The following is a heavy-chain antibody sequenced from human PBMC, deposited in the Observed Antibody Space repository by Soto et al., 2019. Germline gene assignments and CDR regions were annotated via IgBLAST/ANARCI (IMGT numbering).Heavy chain of an antibody. D-gene: IGHD3-3*01. Sequence: GGSLRLSYAASGFTFSSYGMHWVRQAPGKGLEWVAVIWYDGSNKYYADSVKGRFTISRDNSKNTLYLQMNSLRAEDTAVYYCARDRISITIFGVVQYYYYGMDVWGQGTTVTVSS. V-gene: IGHV3-33*01. CDR1: GFTFSSYG. CDR3: ARDRISITIFGVVQYYYYGMDV. J-gene: IGHJ6*02. CDR2: IWYDGSNK.